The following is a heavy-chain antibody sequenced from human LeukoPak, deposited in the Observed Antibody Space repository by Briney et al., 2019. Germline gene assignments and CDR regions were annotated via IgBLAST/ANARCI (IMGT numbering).Heavy chain of an antibody. J-gene: IGHJ4*02. CDR1: GYTFTDYY. D-gene: IGHD3-16*02. V-gene: IGHV1-2*02. Sequence: ASVKVSCKASGYTFTDYYIQWMRQAPGQGLEWMGWINPNSGGTKYAQKLQGRVTMTGDTSISTAYMELSRLRSDDTAVYYCARLREGLYHFDYWGQGTLVSVSS. CDR3: ARLREGLYHFDY. CDR2: INPNSGGT.